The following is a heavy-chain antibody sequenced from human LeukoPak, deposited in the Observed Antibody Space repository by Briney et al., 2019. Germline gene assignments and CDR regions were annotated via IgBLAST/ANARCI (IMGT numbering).Heavy chain of an antibody. V-gene: IGHV3-33*01. Sequence: SGGSLRLSCAASGFTFSSYGMHWVRQAPGKGLEWVAVIWYDGSNKYYADSVKGRFTISRDNSKNTLYLQMNSLRAEDTAVYYCARDCGSGDYWIDYWGQGTLVTVSS. CDR3: ARDCGSGDYWIDY. J-gene: IGHJ4*02. D-gene: IGHD4-17*01. CDR1: GFTFSSYG. CDR2: IWYDGSNK.